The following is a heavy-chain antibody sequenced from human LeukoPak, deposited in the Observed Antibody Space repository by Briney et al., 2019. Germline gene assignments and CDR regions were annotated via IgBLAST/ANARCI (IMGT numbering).Heavy chain of an antibody. V-gene: IGHV1-46*01. J-gene: IGHJ4*02. CDR2: INPSGGST. CDR3: ARDRYYYDSSGYYPYDY. Sequence: GASVKVSCKASGYTFTSYYMHWVRQATGQGLEWVGIINPSGGSTSYAQKFQGRVTMTRDTSTSTVYMELSSLRSEDTAVYYCARDRYYYDSSGYYPYDYWGQGTLVTVSS. CDR1: GYTFTSYY. D-gene: IGHD3-22*01.